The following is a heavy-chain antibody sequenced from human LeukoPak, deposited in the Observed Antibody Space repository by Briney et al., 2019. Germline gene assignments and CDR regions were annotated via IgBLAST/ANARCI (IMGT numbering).Heavy chain of an antibody. CDR1: GFTFTSYG. D-gene: IGHD5-18*01. V-gene: IGHV3-7*05. CDR2: ITQDGGKK. Sequence: VGSLRLSCAASGFTFTSYGMSWVRQGPGKGLEWVAIITQDGGKKYYVDSVKGRFTISRDNAKNAVYLPMDSLRAEDTALYYCARIGGYCYGPGYWGQGTLVTVSS. CDR3: ARIGGYCYGPGY. J-gene: IGHJ4*02.